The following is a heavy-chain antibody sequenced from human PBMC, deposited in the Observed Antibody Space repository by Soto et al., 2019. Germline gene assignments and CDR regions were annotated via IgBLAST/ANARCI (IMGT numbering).Heavy chain of an antibody. CDR2: IIPIFGTA. V-gene: IGHV1-69*13. J-gene: IGHJ6*02. D-gene: IGHD1-26*01. Sequence: SVKVSCKASGGTFSSYAISWVRQAPGQGLEWMGGIIPIFGTANYAQKFQGRVAITADESTSTAYMELSSLRSEDTAVYYCARVIDSGSYYKPNPTPYYYYGMDVWGQGTTVTVSS. CDR3: ARVIDSGSYYKPNPTPYYYYGMDV. CDR1: GGTFSSYA.